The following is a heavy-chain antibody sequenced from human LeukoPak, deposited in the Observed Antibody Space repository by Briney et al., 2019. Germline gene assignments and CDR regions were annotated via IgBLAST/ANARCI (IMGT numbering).Heavy chain of an antibody. CDR1: GFTFSSYG. CDR3: ARDQYYDSSGTYYYYMDV. D-gene: IGHD3-22*01. V-gene: IGHV3-30*03. J-gene: IGHJ6*03. CDR2: ISYDGSNK. Sequence: GGSLRLSCAASGFTFSSYGMHWVRQAPGKGLEWVAVISYDGSNKYYADSVKGRFTISRDNAKNSLYLQMNSLRAEDTAVYYCARDQYYDSSGTYYYYMDVWGKGTTVTVSS.